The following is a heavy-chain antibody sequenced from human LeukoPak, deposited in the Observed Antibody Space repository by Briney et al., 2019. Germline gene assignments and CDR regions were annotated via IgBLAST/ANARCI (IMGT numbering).Heavy chain of an antibody. V-gene: IGHV1-18*01. J-gene: IGHJ4*02. CDR2: ISAYNGNT. CDR3: ARASPIAAAGTWDRYFDY. Sequence: GASVKVSCKASGYTFTSYGISWVRQAPGQGLEWMGWISAYNGNTNYAQRLQGRVTMTTDTSTTTAYMELRSLRSDDTAVYYCARASPIAAAGTWDRYFDYWGQGTLVTVSS. CDR1: GYTFTSYG. D-gene: IGHD6-13*01.